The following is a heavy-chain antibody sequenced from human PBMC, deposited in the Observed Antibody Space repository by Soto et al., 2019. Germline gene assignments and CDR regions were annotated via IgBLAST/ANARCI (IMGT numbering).Heavy chain of an antibody. V-gene: IGHV4-30-4*01. CDR2: IFDSGTT. D-gene: IGHD7-27*01. CDR3: ARGPSGDKVHY. Sequence: PSETLSLTCTVSGGPITSDDSSWSWIRQPPGEGLEWIGHIFDSGTTYTNPSLRSQVAISLDTSKNHFSLTLSSVTAADTAVYYCARGPSGDKVHYWGQGALVTVSS. CDR1: GGPITSDDSS. J-gene: IGHJ4*02.